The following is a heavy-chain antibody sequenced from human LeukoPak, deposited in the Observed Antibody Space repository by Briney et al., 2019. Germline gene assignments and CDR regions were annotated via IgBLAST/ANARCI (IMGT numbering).Heavy chain of an antibody. Sequence: GGSLRLSCAASGFTFNNYGMSWVRQAPGKGLEWVSAITSSGGSTYYADSVKGRFTTSRDNSKNTLYLQMSSLRDEDTAVYYCAKGFDYWGQGILVTVSS. CDR3: AKGFDY. J-gene: IGHJ4*02. CDR2: ITSSGGST. V-gene: IGHV3-23*01. CDR1: GFTFNNYG.